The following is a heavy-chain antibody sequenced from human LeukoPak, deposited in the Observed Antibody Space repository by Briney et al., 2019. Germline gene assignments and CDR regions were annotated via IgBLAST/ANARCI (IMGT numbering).Heavy chain of an antibody. CDR1: GFPFTHHG. D-gene: IGHD6-19*01. Sequence: GASVKVSCKASGFPFTHHGITWVRQAPGQGLEWMGWISGYNGDTSYAQKFQDRVTLTTDTSTSTAYMELRSLRSDDTAVYYCAGDPTNTSGRYAYFDYWGQGTLVTVSS. J-gene: IGHJ4*02. CDR2: ISGYNGDT. CDR3: AGDPTNTSGRYAYFDY. V-gene: IGHV1-18*01.